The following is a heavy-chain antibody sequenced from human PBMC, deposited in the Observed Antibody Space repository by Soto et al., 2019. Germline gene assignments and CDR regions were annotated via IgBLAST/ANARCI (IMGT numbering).Heavy chain of an antibody. D-gene: IGHD6-13*01. CDR2: INHSGST. J-gene: IGHJ6*02. CDR1: GGSFSGYY. V-gene: IGHV4-34*01. CDR3: ARGRGKQQLVRDRYYYYYGMDV. Sequence: SETLSLTCDVYGGSFSGYYWSWIRQPPGKGLEWIGEINHSGSTNYNPSLKSRVTISVDTSKNQFSLKLSSVTAADTAVYYCARGRGKQQLVRDRYYYYYGMDVWGQGTTVT.